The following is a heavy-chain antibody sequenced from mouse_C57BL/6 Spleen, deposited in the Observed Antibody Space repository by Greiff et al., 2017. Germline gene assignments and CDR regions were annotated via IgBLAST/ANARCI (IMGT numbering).Heavy chain of an antibody. D-gene: IGHD1-1*01. CDR2: ISSGSSTI. Sequence: VQLKESGGGLVKPGGSLKLSCAASGFTFSDYGMHWVRQAPEKGLEWVAYISSGSSTIYYADTVKGRFTISRDNAKNTLFLQMTSLRSEDTAMYYCARSGTAVVANWYVGVWGTRTTVTVSS. V-gene: IGHV5-17*01. CDR3: ARSGTAVVANWYVGV. CDR1: GFTFSDYG. J-gene: IGHJ1*03.